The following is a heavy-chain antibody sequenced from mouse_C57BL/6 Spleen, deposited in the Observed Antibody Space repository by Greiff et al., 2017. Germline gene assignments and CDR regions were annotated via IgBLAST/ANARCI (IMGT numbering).Heavy chain of an antibody. J-gene: IGHJ1*03. Sequence: QVQLQQPGAELVMPGASVKLSCKASGYTFTSYWMHWVKQRPGQGLEWIGEIDPSDSYTNYNQKFKGKSTLTVDKSSSTAYMKLSSLTSEDSSVYYCARLTGTYWYFDVWGTGTTVTVSS. D-gene: IGHD4-1*01. CDR3: ARLTGTYWYFDV. V-gene: IGHV1-69*01. CDR1: GYTFTSYW. CDR2: IDPSDSYT.